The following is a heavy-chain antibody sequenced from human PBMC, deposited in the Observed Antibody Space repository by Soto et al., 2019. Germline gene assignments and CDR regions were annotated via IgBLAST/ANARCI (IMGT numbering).Heavy chain of an antibody. Sequence: QLQLQESGPGLVKPSETLSLTCTVSGGSISRNSYYWGWIRQPPGKGLEWIGSIYYSGSTYYNPSLKRRVTISVATSKNQFSLKLSSVTAADTAVYYCATLWFGESPYWGQGTLVTVSS. CDR1: GGSISRNSYY. D-gene: IGHD3-10*01. J-gene: IGHJ4*02. CDR3: ATLWFGESPY. V-gene: IGHV4-39*01. CDR2: IYYSGST.